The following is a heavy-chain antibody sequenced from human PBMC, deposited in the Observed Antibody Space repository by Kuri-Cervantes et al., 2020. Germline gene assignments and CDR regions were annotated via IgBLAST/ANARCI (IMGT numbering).Heavy chain of an antibody. Sequence: GGSLRHSCAAAGFTLSSYGMSLVRQAAGKGLEWVANIKQDGSEKYYVDSVKGRFSISRDNAKNSLYLQMNSLRAEDTAVYYCARESYGGNSMSYFDDWGQGTLVTVSS. CDR2: IKQDGSEK. D-gene: IGHD4-23*01. V-gene: IGHV3-7*01. CDR3: ARESYGGNSMSYFDD. J-gene: IGHJ4*02. CDR1: GFTLSSYG.